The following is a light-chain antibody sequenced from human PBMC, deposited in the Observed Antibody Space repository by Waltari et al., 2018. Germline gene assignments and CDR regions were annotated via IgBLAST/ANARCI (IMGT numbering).Light chain of an antibody. J-gene: IGKJ1*01. CDR1: QSIYSSY. V-gene: IGKV3-20*01. Sequence: EIVFTQSPGTLSLSPGESATLSCRASQSIYSSYLAWYQQKPGQAPRLLIYRASNRATGVPDRFSGSGSGTDFTLTISRLEPEDFAVFYCQQYGSSPRTFGQGTTVEIK. CDR2: RAS. CDR3: QQYGSSPRT.